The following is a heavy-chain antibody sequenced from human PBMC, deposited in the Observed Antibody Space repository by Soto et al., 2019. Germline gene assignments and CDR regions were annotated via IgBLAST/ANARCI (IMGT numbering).Heavy chain of an antibody. CDR3: ARSFYP. Sequence: QLQLQESGPGLVKPSETLSLTCTVSGGSISHYHWNWIRQAPGKGMEWIGYIFYNGSTHYNPSLTSRVTISVDMSKNRLSLTLTSVTAADTAVYYCARSFYPLGQGTLVTVSS. J-gene: IGHJ5*02. CDR1: GGSISHYH. CDR2: IFYNGST. V-gene: IGHV4-59*01.